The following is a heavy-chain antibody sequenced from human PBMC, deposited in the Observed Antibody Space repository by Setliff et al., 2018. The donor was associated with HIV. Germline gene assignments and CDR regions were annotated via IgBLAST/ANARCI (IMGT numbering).Heavy chain of an antibody. J-gene: IGHJ4*02. D-gene: IGHD1-26*01. CDR3: AGGPGTTSIDY. CDR2: LFSRGTT. V-gene: IGHV4-39*07. Sequence: ETLSLTCTVSGGSITSAPYNWGWIRQPPGKGLEWVGSLFSRGTTYYHPSLKSRVTISLDASRNQFSLELISVTAADTAVYYCAGGPGTTSIDYWAQGTLVTVSS. CDR1: GGSITSAPYN.